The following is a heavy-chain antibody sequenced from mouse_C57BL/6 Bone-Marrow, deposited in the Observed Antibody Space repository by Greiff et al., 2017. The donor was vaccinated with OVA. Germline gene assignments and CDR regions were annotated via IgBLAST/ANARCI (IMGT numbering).Heavy chain of an antibody. D-gene: IGHD2-4*01. CDR1: GFNIKDDY. V-gene: IGHV14-4*01. CDR3: TTNYDYDDGYYFDY. Sequence: VQLQQSGAELVRPGASVKLSCTASGFNIKDDYMHWVKQRPEQGLEWIGWIDPENGDTEYASKFQGKATITADTSSNTAYLQLSSLTSEDTAVYYCTTNYDYDDGYYFDYWGQGTTLTVSS. CDR2: IDPENGDT. J-gene: IGHJ2*01.